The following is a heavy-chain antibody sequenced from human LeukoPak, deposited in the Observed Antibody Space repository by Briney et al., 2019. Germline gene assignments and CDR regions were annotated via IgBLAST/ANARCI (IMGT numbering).Heavy chain of an antibody. Sequence: SETLSLTCAVYGGYFSGYCWSWIRQPPGKGLEWIGEINHSGSTNYNPSLKSRVTISVDTSKNQFSLKLSSVTAADTAVYYCARDLIAVAGPNWFDPWGQETLVTVSS. J-gene: IGHJ5*02. V-gene: IGHV4-34*01. CDR2: INHSGST. CDR1: GGYFSGYC. D-gene: IGHD6-19*01. CDR3: ARDLIAVAGPNWFDP.